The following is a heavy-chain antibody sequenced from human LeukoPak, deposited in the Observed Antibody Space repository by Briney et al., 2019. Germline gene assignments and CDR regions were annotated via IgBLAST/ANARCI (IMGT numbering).Heavy chain of an antibody. J-gene: IGHJ4*02. Sequence: GESLRLSCAASGFTFTSYNMNWVRQAPGKGLEWVSSISGTSSDIFYADSVKGRFTISRDNAKNSLYLQMNSLRAEDTAVYYCASLVVVGGKDHWGQGALVTVFS. CDR2: ISGTSSDI. CDR1: GFTFTSYN. CDR3: ASLVVVGGKDH. V-gene: IGHV3-21*01. D-gene: IGHD2-15*01.